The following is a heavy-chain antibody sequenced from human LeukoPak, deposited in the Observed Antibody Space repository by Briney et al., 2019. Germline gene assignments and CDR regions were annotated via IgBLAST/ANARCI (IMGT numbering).Heavy chain of an antibody. J-gene: IGHJ4*02. Sequence: PSETLSLTCAVYGGSFSGYYWSWIRQRPGKGLEWIGEINHSGSTNYNPSLKSRVTISVDTSKDQFSLKLSSVTAADTAVYYCARRRLYYYDSSGYYGTYYFDYWGQGTLVTVSS. CDR3: ARRRLYYYDSSGYYGTYYFDY. CDR2: INHSGST. V-gene: IGHV4-34*01. CDR1: GGSFSGYY. D-gene: IGHD3-22*01.